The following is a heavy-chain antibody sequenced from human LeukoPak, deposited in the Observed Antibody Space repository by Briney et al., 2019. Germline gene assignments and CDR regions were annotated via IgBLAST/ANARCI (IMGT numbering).Heavy chain of an antibody. CDR3: ARGRMLPYFDY. V-gene: IGHV4-34*01. D-gene: IGHD1-14*01. J-gene: IGHJ4*02. Sequence: SETLSLTCAVYGGSFSGYYWSWIRQPPGKGLEWIGEINHSGSTNYNLSLKSRVTISVDTSKNQFSLKLSSVTAADTAVYYYARGRMLPYFDYWGQGTLVTVSS. CDR1: GGSFSGYY. CDR2: INHSGST.